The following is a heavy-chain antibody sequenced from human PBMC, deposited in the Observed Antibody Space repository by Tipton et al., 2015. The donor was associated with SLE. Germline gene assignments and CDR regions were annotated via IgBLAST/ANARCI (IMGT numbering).Heavy chain of an antibody. J-gene: IGHJ5*02. CDR1: GYTFTDYF. D-gene: IGHD3-3*01. Sequence: QLVQSGAEVKKPGASVKVSCKASGYTFTDYFIHWLRQAPGQGLEWMGWINPKTGGTNYAQKFQGRVTLTRDTSISTAYMDLRKLRSDDTAVYYCARVLLVPFLESIHPFDPWGQGTPVSVSS. CDR3: ARVLLVPFLESIHPFDP. V-gene: IGHV1-2*02. CDR2: INPKTGGT.